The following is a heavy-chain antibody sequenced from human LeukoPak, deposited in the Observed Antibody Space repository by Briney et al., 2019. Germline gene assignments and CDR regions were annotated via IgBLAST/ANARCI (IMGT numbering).Heavy chain of an antibody. CDR2: ISGSGGST. CDR3: ATRSGSSRNSYSDY. D-gene: IGHD1-26*01. V-gene: IGHV3-23*01. Sequence: GGSLRLSCAASGFTFSSYAMSWVRQAPGKGLEWVSVISGSGGSTYYADSVKGRFTISRDNSKNTLYLQMNSLRAEDTAVYYCATRSGSSRNSYSDYWGQGTLVTVSS. CDR1: GFTFSSYA. J-gene: IGHJ4*02.